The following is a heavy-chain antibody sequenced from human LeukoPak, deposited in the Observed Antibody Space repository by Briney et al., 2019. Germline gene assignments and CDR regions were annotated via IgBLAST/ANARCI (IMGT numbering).Heavy chain of an antibody. CDR1: GFTFSGYW. Sequence: QPGGSLRLSCAASGFTFSGYWMHWVRQAPGKGLVWVSRINSDGSSTSYADSVKGRFTISRDSAKNTLYLQMNSLRAEDTAVYYCVRDAYSYGFMLAFDIWGLGTRVTVSS. V-gene: IGHV3-74*01. D-gene: IGHD5-18*01. CDR3: VRDAYSYGFMLAFDI. J-gene: IGHJ3*02. CDR2: INSDGSST.